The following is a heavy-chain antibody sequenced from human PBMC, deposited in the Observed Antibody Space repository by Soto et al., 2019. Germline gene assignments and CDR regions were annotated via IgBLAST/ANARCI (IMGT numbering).Heavy chain of an antibody. V-gene: IGHV2-26*01. D-gene: IGHD3-10*01. CDR3: ARSWGINPFDY. CDR1: GFSLSNTRMG. Sequence: QVTLKESGPVLVKPTETLTLTCTVSGFSLSNTRMGVSWIRQPPVKALEWLAHIFSNDEKSSSTSLKSRITITTATTKGQVVLTMTNMDAVDTATYYCARSWGINPFDYWGQGTLVTVSS. J-gene: IGHJ4*02. CDR2: IFSNDEK.